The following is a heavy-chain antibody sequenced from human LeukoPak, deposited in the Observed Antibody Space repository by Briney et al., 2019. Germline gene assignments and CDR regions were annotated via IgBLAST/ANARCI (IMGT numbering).Heavy chain of an antibody. J-gene: IGHJ4*02. Sequence: ASVKVSCKVSGYTLTELSMHWVRQAPGQGLEWMGIINPSGGSTSYAQKFQGRVTMTRDTSTSTVYMELSSLRSEDTAVYYCARDFPPSGGIAALSDDWGQGTLVTVSS. CDR3: ARDFPPSGGIAALSDD. CDR2: INPSGGST. CDR1: GYTLTELS. D-gene: IGHD6-13*01. V-gene: IGHV1-46*01.